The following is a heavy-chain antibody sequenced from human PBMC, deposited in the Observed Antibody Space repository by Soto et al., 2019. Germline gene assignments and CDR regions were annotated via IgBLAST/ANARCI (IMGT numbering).Heavy chain of an antibody. CDR3: ARDVYEIIARVVRRLDY. Sequence: VGSLILSCSSSGGTFCDDGITLFRQAPVKGLEWVANLKRYGRERYYVDYVKGRFSVSIDNAKNSLYLQMNNLRPEDTAVHYCARDVYEIIARVVRRLDYWGQGTMVTVSS. D-gene: IGHD2-8*01. J-gene: IGHJ4*02. CDR2: LKRYGRER. V-gene: IGHV3-7*03. CDR1: GGTFCDDG.